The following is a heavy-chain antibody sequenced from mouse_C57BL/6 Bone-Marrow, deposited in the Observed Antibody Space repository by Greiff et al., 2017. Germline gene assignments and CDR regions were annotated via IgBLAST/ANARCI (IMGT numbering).Heavy chain of an antibody. CDR1: GYAFTNYL. CDR3: ARSEDYGSSYDYFDY. CDR2: INPGSGGT. J-gene: IGHJ2*01. Sequence: QVQLKQSGAELVRPGTSVKVSCKASGYAFTNYLIEWVKQRPGQGLEWIGVINPGSGGTNYNEQFKGKATLTADKSSSTAYMQLSSLTSEDSAVYFCARSEDYGSSYDYFDYWGQGTTLTVSS. V-gene: IGHV1-54*01. D-gene: IGHD1-1*01.